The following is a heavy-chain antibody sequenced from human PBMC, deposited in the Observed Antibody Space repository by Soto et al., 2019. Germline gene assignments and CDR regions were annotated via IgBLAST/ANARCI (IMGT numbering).Heavy chain of an antibody. J-gene: IGHJ4*02. CDR1: GGSITGSNFS. V-gene: IGHV4-39*01. Sequence: QRQLRESGPGLVKPLETLSLTCSVSGGSITGSNFSWAWIRQSPGTGLQWIGSLSYSGSTYYNPSLEGRVAISSDTSKNAFSLELKLMTAADTATYFCARGLRWTRTFDFWGRGTLVTVSS. CDR2: LSYSGST. CDR3: ARGLRWTRTFDF. D-gene: IGHD3-16*01.